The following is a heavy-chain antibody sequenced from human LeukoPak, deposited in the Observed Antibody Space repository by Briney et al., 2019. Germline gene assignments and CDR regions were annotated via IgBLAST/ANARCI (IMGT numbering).Heavy chain of an antibody. D-gene: IGHD2-2*01. Sequence: GGSLRLSCAASGFIFSSYWMHCVRQAPGKGLVWVSRINPDGSGTNYADSVKGRFTISRDNAKNTVYLQMNSLRAEDTAVYYCAVFGSPMVDWGQGTLVTVSS. CDR2: INPDGSGT. CDR3: AVFGSPMVD. CDR1: GFIFSSYW. V-gene: IGHV3-74*01. J-gene: IGHJ4*02.